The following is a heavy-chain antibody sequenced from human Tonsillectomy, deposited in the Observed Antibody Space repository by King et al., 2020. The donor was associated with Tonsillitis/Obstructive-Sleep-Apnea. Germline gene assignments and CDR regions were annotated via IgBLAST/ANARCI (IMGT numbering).Heavy chain of an antibody. J-gene: IGHJ3*02. Sequence: QLVQSGAEVKKPGASVKVSCKASSYSFTNYGFSWVRQAPGQGLEWMGWISAYNGNTNYAQKLQGRVTMTTDTSTSTAYMELRSPRSDDTAVYYCATDVSRFSSSANDAFDIWGQGTVVTVSS. CDR2: ISAYNGNT. CDR1: SYSFTNYG. D-gene: IGHD6-13*01. CDR3: ATDVSRFSSSANDAFDI. V-gene: IGHV1-18*01.